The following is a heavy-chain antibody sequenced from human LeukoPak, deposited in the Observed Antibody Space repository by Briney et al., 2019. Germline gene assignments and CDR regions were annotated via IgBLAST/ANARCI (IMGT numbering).Heavy chain of an antibody. CDR2: INPNSGGT. Sequence: ASVKVSCKASGYTFTGYYMHWVRQAPGQGLEWMGWINPNSGGTNYAQKFQGRVTMTRDTSISTAYMELSRLRSEDTAVYYCARSSWDRITIFFDAFDIWGQGTMVTVSS. J-gene: IGHJ3*02. CDR1: GYTFTGYY. CDR3: ARSSWDRITIFFDAFDI. V-gene: IGHV1-2*02. D-gene: IGHD3-9*01.